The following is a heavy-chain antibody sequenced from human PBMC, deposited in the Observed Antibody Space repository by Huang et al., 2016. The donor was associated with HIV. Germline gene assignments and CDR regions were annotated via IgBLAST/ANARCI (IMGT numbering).Heavy chain of an antibody. D-gene: IGHD3-16*01. Sequence: QVKLVQSGAEVKKPGASVKVSCKTSGYTFSGYALTWVRQAPGQGLEWMGWVSPYNGDTNYVQNLQGRVTMTTDMSTTTAYMELRSLTSDDMAIYYCARKFGRDFDYWGQGTLVTVSS. J-gene: IGHJ4*02. CDR2: VSPYNGDT. CDR1: GYTFSGYA. V-gene: IGHV1-18*03. CDR3: ARKFGRDFDY.